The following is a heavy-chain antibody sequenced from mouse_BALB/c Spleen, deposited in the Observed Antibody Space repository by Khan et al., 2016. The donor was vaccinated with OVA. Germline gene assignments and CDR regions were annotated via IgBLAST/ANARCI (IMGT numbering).Heavy chain of an antibody. Sequence: EVELVESGGDFVRPGGSLKLSCAASGFTFSTYGMSWVRQTPDKRLEWVATINTGGAYTYYPDSVKGRFTISRDNAKNTLYQQLSSLKSEDTAIYYCARLAYYYNSEGFAYWGQGTLVTVSA. J-gene: IGHJ3*01. V-gene: IGHV5-6*01. CDR3: ARLAYYYNSEGFAY. CDR2: INTGGAYT. D-gene: IGHD1-1*01. CDR1: GFTFSTYG.